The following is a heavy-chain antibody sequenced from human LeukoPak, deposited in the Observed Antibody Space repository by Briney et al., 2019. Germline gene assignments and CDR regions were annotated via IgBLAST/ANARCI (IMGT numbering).Heavy chain of an antibody. D-gene: IGHD1-26*01. V-gene: IGHV3-23*01. CDR1: GFTFSSYA. CDR2: ISGSGGNT. CDR3: AKSIVGATKSPSYFDY. Sequence: GGSLRLSCAASGFTFSSYAMSWVRQAPGKGLEWVSAISGSGGNTYYADSVKGRFTISRDNSKNTLYLQMNSLRAEDTAVYYCAKSIVGATKSPSYFDYWGQGTLVTVSS. J-gene: IGHJ4*02.